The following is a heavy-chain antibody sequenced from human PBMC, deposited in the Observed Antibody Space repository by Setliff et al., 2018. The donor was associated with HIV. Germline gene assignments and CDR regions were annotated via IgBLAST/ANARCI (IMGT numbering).Heavy chain of an antibody. V-gene: IGHV1-2*06. Sequence: ASVKVSCKASGYSFTGYYVNWVRQAPGQGLEWMGRINPKSGATNLAQKFQGRVTLTRDTSVTTVYMELTSLRVDDTAVYYCVRGKNWLDPWGQGTLVTVSS. CDR1: GYSFTGYY. CDR2: INPKSGAT. J-gene: IGHJ5*02. CDR3: VRGKNWLDP.